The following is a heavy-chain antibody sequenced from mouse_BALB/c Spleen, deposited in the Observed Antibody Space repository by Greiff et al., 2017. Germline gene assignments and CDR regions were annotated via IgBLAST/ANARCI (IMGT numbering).Heavy chain of an antibody. V-gene: IGHV1S29*02. Sequence: VQLQQSGPELVKPGASVKISCKASGYTFTDYNMHWVKQSHGKSLEWIGYIYPYNGGTGYNQKFKSKATLTVDNSSSTAYMELRSLTSEDSAVYYCARGYYGSSYRDYYAMDYWGQGTSVTVSS. J-gene: IGHJ4*01. CDR1: GYTFTDYN. CDR2: IYPYNGGT. CDR3: ARGYYGSSYRDYYAMDY. D-gene: IGHD1-1*01.